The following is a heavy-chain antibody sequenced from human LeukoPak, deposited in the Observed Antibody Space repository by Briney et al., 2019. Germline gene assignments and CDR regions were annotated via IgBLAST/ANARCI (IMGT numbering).Heavy chain of an antibody. CDR3: ARASSSWGLVDY. D-gene: IGHD6-13*01. CDR1: GFTVSSNY. Sequence: GGSLRLSCAASGFTVSSNYMSWVRQAPRRGLGWVSVIYSGGSTYYADSVKGRFTISRDNSKNTLYLQMNSLRAEDTAVYYCARASSSWGLVDYWGQGTLVTVSS. J-gene: IGHJ4*02. V-gene: IGHV3-66*02. CDR2: IYSGGST.